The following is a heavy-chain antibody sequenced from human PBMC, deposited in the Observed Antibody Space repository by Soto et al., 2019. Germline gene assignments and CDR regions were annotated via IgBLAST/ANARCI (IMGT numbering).Heavy chain of an antibody. D-gene: IGHD1-26*01. J-gene: IGHJ4*01. CDR3: ARGEQYSGRTFDY. V-gene: IGHV6-1*01. Sequence: SQTLSLTCAITGDSVSSNSAGWSWVRQSPSRGLEWLGRTYYRSKWYYEYAVSVRGRITINPDTSKNQYSLQLNSVTPDDTAVYFCARGEQYSGRTFDYWGQGTLVTVSS. CDR2: TYYRSKWYY. CDR1: GDSVSSNSAG.